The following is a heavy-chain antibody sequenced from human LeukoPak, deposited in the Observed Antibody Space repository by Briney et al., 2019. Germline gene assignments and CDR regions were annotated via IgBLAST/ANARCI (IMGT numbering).Heavy chain of an antibody. CDR3: ARDQGHSSGYYCDY. CDR1: GGTFSSYA. V-gene: IGHV1-69*13. CDR2: IIPIFGTA. D-gene: IGHD3-22*01. Sequence: SVKVSCKASGGTFSSYAISWVRQAPGQEREGMGGIIPIFGTANYAQKFQGRVTITADESTSTAYMELSSLRSEDTAVYYCARDQGHSSGYYCDYWGQGTLVTVSS. J-gene: IGHJ4*02.